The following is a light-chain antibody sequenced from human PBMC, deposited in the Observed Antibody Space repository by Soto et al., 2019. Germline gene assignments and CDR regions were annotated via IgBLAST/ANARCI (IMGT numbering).Light chain of an antibody. CDR2: AAS. V-gene: IGKV1-12*02. CDR1: QVINNW. CDR3: QQANSFPFT. J-gene: IGKJ3*01. Sequence: DIQMTQSPSSVSASVGDRVTITCRASQVINNWLAWYQQKPGKAPNLLIYAASTLQTGVPSRFSGSGSGTDFTLTISSLQPEDFATYSGQQANSFPFTFGPGTKVDIK.